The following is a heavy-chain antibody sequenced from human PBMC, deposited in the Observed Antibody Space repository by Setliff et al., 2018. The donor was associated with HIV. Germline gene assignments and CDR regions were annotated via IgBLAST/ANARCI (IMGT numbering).Heavy chain of an antibody. J-gene: IGHJ4*02. CDR1: GYIFTDYY. Sequence: ASVKVSCKASGYIFTDYYMHWVRQAPGRGLEWMGGIIPVFRTPDYAQRFQDRLTITADESADTVYMELKSLRHEDTAVYFCARDRHYGGLPWYFETWGPGTLVTVSS. V-gene: IGHV1-69*13. D-gene: IGHD4-17*01. CDR3: ARDRHYGGLPWYFET. CDR2: IIPVFRTP.